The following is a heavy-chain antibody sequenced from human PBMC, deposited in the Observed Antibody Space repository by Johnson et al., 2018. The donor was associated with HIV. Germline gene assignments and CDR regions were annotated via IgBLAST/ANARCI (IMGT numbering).Heavy chain of an antibody. Sequence: VQLVESGGGLVQPGRSLRLSCTASGFTFGDYAMSWFRQAPGKGLEWVGFIRSKAYGGTTEYAASVKGRFTISRDNAKNSLYLQMNSLRAEDTAVYYCARDWVIGDAFDIWGQGTMVTVSS. V-gene: IGHV3-49*03. CDR1: GFTFGDYA. J-gene: IGHJ3*02. CDR3: ARDWVIGDAFDI. CDR2: IRSKAYGGTT. D-gene: IGHD2-21*01.